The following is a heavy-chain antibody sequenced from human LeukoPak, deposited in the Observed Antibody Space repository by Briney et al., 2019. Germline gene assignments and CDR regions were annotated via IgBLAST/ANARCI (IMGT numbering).Heavy chain of an antibody. CDR1: GFTFSNYA. CDR3: ARRFAAQLAFVDV. CDR2: ISYNGGST. Sequence: GGSLRFSCAASGFTFSNYAMHWVRQAPGKGLEYVSAISYNGGSTYYANSVKGRFTISRDNSKNTLYLQMGSLIAVDMAVYYCARRFAAQLAFVDVWGKGTTVTISS. J-gene: IGHJ6*04. D-gene: IGHD3-3*02. V-gene: IGHV3-64*01.